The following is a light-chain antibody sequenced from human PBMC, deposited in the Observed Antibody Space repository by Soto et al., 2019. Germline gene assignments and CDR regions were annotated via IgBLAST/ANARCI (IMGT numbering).Light chain of an antibody. J-gene: IGLJ3*02. Sequence: QSALTQPPSASGSLGQSVTISCTGTTSDVGAYDYVSWYQQRPGEAPKLMIFEVSKRPTGLPDRFSGSKSGNTASLTVSGLQAEDEADYYCTSYAGTNNLGFGGGTKLTVL. CDR1: TSDVGAYDY. CDR3: TSYAGTNNLG. V-gene: IGLV2-8*01. CDR2: EVS.